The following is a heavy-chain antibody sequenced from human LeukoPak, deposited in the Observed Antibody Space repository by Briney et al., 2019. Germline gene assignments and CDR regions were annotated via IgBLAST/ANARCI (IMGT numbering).Heavy chain of an antibody. CDR3: VRADFDSSGYPFFDF. CDR2: ISTTTSGTTI. CDR1: GFNFSSYS. D-gene: IGHD3-22*01. Sequence: GGSLRLSCAASGFNFSSYSINWVRQAPGKGREGVSYISTTTSGTTIYYGDSVAGRFTISRDNAKNSLYLQMNSLRAEDTGVYYCVRADFDSSGYPFFDFWGQGTLVIVSS. V-gene: IGHV3-48*04. J-gene: IGHJ4*02.